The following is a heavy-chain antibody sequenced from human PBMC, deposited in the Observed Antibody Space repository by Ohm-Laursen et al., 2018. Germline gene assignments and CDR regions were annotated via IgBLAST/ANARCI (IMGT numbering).Heavy chain of an antibody. CDR2: INPNSGGT. CDR3: LVLLVKKSFDAFDI. D-gene: IGHD2/OR15-2a*01. CDR1: GGTFTRYA. V-gene: IGHV1-2*02. J-gene: IGHJ3*02. Sequence: ASVKASCKASGGTFTRYAISWVRQAPGQGLEWMGWINPNSGGTNYAQKFQGRVTMTRDTSISTAYMELSRLRSDDTAVYYCLVLLVKKSFDAFDIWGQGTMVTVSS.